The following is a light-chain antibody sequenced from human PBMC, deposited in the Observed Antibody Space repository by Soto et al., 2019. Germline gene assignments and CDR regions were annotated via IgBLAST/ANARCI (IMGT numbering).Light chain of an antibody. Sequence: EIILTQSPGTLSLSPGERATLSCRASHSVSSSYLAWYQQRPGQAPRLLIYGASSRATGIPDRFSGSGSGTDLTLTISRLEPEDFAVYYCQHYGSSATWTFGQGTKVEIK. CDR3: QHYGSSATWT. V-gene: IGKV3-20*01. J-gene: IGKJ1*01. CDR2: GAS. CDR1: HSVSSSY.